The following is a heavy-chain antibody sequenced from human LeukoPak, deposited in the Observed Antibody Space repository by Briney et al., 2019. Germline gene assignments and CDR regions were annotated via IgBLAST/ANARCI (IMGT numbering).Heavy chain of an antibody. J-gene: IGHJ4*02. CDR2: INHSGST. Sequence: PSETLSLTCAVYGGSLSGYYWSWIGQPPGRGREWVGEINHSGSTNYNPSLKSRVTISVDTSKNQFSLKLSSVTAADTAVYYCARGRVGYDSSGYYFPAHYFDYWGQGTLVTVSS. CDR1: GGSLSGYY. D-gene: IGHD3-22*01. CDR3: ARGRVGYDSSGYYFPAHYFDY. V-gene: IGHV4-34*01.